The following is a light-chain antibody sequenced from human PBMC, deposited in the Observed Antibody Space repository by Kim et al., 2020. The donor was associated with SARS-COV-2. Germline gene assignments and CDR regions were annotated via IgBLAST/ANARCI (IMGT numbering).Light chain of an antibody. CDR2: GDR. CDR1: SSTSGAGYR. CDR3: QSYDSSLSGSGV. V-gene: IGLV1-40*01. J-gene: IGLJ1*01. Sequence: VTSSSNGPSSTSGAGYRVPVYQLLPGTAPNLLIYGDRNRPSGIPDRFSGSKSGTSASLAIPRLQAEDEADYYCQSYDSSLSGSGVFGTGTKVTVL.